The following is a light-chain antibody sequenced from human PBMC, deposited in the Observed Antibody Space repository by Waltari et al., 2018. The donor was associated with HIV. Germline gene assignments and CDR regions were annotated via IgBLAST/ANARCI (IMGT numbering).Light chain of an antibody. J-gene: IGKJ4*01. CDR3: QQTGSFPLT. Sequence: DLHLTQSPSSVSASVGDTVTITCRASQDISSWLAWYQQKPGNAPKLLIYAAASLQGGVPSRFSGSGSGTDFTLTISSLQPEDFATYFCQQTGSFPLTFGGGTRVEIK. CDR2: AAA. CDR1: QDISSW. V-gene: IGKV1D-12*01.